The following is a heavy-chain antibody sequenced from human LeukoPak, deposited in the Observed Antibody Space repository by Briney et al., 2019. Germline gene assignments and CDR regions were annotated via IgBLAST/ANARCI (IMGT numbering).Heavy chain of an antibody. J-gene: IGHJ6*03. CDR1: GFTFDDYA. Sequence: GGSLRLSCAASGFTFDDYAMNWVRQVPGRGLEWVSGINWDGRITEYADSVKDRFTISRQNTKNSLYLYMNNLGGEDTALYFCARGSVQLWLRDTYYYMDVWGKGTTVTVSS. CDR3: ARGSVQLWLRDTYYYMDV. V-gene: IGHV3-20*04. D-gene: IGHD5-18*01. CDR2: INWDGRIT.